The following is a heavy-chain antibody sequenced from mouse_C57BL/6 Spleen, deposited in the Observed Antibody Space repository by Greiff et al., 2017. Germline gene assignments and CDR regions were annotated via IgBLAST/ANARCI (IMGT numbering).Heavy chain of an antibody. CDR3: ARSFITTVVATRGFDY. V-gene: IGHV1-72*01. CDR2: IDPNSGGT. Sequence: VQLQQPGAELVKPGASVKLSCKASGYTFTSYWMHWVKQRPGRGLEWIGRIDPNSGGTKYNEKFQSKATLTADKPSSTAYMQLSSLTSEDSAVYSCARSFITTVVATRGFDYWGQGTTLTVSS. CDR1: GYTFTSYW. J-gene: IGHJ2*01. D-gene: IGHD1-1*01.